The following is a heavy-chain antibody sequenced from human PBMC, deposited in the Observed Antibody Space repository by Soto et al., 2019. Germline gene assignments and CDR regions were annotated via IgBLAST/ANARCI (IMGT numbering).Heavy chain of an antibody. CDR2: ISAYNYNT. Sequence: QVQLVQSGAEVKKPGASVKVSCKASGYTFTSYGLSWVRQAPGQGLEWMGRISAYNYNTNYAQKLQGRVTMTTDTSTSTAEMELRSLRSDDTAVYYCARVVGALGHWFDPWGQGTLVTVSS. CDR1: GYTFTSYG. D-gene: IGHD1-26*01. J-gene: IGHJ5*02. V-gene: IGHV1-18*01. CDR3: ARVVGALGHWFDP.